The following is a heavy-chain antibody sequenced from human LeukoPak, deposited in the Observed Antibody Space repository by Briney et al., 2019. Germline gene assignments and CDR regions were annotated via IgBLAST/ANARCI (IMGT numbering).Heavy chain of an antibody. CDR2: IYHSGST. Sequence: SQTLSLTCAVSGGSISSGGYSWSWIRQPPGQGLEWIGYIYHSGSTYYNPSLKSRVTISVDRSKNQFSLKLSSVTAADTAVYYCARRSENYYDSSGYSTYFDYWGQGTLVTVSS. CDR3: ARRSENYYDSSGYSTYFDY. CDR1: GGSISSGGYS. D-gene: IGHD3-22*01. J-gene: IGHJ4*02. V-gene: IGHV4-30-2*01.